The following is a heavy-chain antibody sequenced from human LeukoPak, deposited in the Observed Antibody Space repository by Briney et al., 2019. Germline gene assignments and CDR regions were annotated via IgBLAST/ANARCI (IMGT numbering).Heavy chain of an antibody. CDR1: GFTFSSYS. CDR3: ARGFYDSSGYVLTDAFDI. CDR2: ISSSSSTI. D-gene: IGHD3-22*01. J-gene: IGHJ3*02. Sequence: GGSLRLSCAASGFTFSSYSMNWVRQAPGKGLEWVSYISSSSSTIYYADSVKGRFTISRDNAKNSLYLQMNSLRAEDTAVYYCARGFYDSSGYVLTDAFDIWGQGTMVTVSS. V-gene: IGHV3-48*01.